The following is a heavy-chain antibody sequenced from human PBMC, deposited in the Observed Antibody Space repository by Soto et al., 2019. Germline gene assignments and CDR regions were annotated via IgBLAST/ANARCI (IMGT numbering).Heavy chain of an antibody. CDR1: GYTFTSYA. Sequence: GYTFTSYAMHWVRQAPGQRLEWMGWINAGNGNTKYSQKFQGRVTITRDTSASTAYMELSSLRSEDTAVYYYARDSIAATFDPWGQGTLVTVSS. J-gene: IGHJ5*02. CDR2: INAGNGNT. V-gene: IGHV1-3*01. CDR3: ARDSIAATFDP. D-gene: IGHD6-13*01.